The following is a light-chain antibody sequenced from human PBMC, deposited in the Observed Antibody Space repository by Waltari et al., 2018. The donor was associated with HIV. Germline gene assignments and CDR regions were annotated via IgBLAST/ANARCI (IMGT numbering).Light chain of an antibody. CDR2: ANK. V-gene: IGLV1-44*01. CDR3: AAWDDSLNGRI. CDR1: SSNIGSHT. Sequence: QSVLTQPPSASGTPGQRVTMSCSGSSSNIGSHTVQWYQHLPGTAPKLLIYANKQRPSGVPDRVAGSKSGTSASLAISGLQSDDEADYYCAAWDDSLNGRIFGGGTKLTVL. J-gene: IGLJ2*01.